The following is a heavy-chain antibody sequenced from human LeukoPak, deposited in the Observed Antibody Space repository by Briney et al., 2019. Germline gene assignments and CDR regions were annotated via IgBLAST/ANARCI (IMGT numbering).Heavy chain of an antibody. J-gene: IGHJ3*02. D-gene: IGHD3-3*01. V-gene: IGHV4-34*01. Sequence: PSESLSLTCAVYGGSFSDYYWSWIRQPPGKGLEWIGEIYHSGSTKYNPSLKSRVTMSVDTSKNQFSLKLSSVTAADTAVYYCARDTRHYDFWSGYSYSGAFDIWGQGTMVTVSS. CDR3: ARDTRHYDFWSGYSYSGAFDI. CDR1: GGSFSDYY. CDR2: IYHSGST.